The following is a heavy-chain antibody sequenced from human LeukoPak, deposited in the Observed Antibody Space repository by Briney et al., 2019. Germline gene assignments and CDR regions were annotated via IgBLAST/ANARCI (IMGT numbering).Heavy chain of an antibody. CDR2: INPNSGGT. Sequence: ASVKVSCKASGYTFTGYYMHWMRQAPGQGLEWIGRINPNSGGTNYAQKFQGRVTMTRDTSISTAYMELSRLRSDDTAVYYCARVLTGYSSSWYYWGQGTLVTVSS. CDR3: ARVLTGYSSSWYY. D-gene: IGHD6-13*01. V-gene: IGHV1-2*06. J-gene: IGHJ4*02. CDR1: GYTFTGYY.